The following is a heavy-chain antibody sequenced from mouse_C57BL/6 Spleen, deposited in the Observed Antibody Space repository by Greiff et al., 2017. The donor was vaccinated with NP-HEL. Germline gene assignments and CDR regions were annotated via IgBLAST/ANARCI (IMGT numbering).Heavy chain of an antibody. CDR3: ARNYDYDGYFDV. Sequence: QVQLQQSGAELVKPGASVKISCKASGYAFSSYWMNWVKQRPGKGLEWIGQFYPGDGDTNYNGKFKGKATLTADKSSSTAYMQLSSLTSEDSAVYFCARNYDYDGYFDVWGTGTTVTVSS. CDR1: GYAFSSYW. V-gene: IGHV1-80*01. D-gene: IGHD2-4*01. CDR2: FYPGDGDT. J-gene: IGHJ1*03.